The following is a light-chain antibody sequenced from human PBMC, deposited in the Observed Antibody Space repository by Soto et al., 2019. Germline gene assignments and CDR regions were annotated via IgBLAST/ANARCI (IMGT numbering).Light chain of an antibody. J-gene: IGKJ1*01. CDR1: QSSSRF. CDR2: AAS. Sequence: DIQMTQSPSYLYASVGDRGSIVWRACQSSSRFLNWYQQKSGKAPKLLIYAASSLETGVQSRSSGSGSGTDFTLTISSLQPEDFATYYCPQSYSTPQTFGKGTKVDIK. V-gene: IGKV1-39*01. CDR3: PQSYSTPQT.